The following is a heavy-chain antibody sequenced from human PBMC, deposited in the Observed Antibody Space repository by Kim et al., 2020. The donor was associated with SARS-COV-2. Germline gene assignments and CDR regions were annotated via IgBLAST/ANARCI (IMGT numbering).Heavy chain of an antibody. J-gene: IGHJ3*02. Sequence: GGSLRLSCAASGFTFSSYDMSWVRQAPGKGLEWVSAISGSGGSTYYADTVKGRFTISRANSKNTLYMQMNSLRAEDTAVYYCAKKVPHIVVVTATDDAFDIWCQGKMAAVSS. D-gene: IGHD2-21*02. CDR3: AKKVPHIVVVTATDDAFDI. CDR1: GFTFSSYD. CDR2: ISGSGGST. V-gene: IGHV3-23*01.